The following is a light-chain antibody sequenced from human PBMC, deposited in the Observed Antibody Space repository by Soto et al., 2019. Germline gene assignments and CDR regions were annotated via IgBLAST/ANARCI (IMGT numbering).Light chain of an antibody. CDR3: SAWDDSLNGPV. V-gene: IGLV1-36*01. J-gene: IGLJ2*01. CDR2: YDD. Sequence: QSVLTQPPSVSAAPRQRVTISCSGSTPNIGNNAVNWYQLLPGKAPKLLIYYDDLLPSGVSDRFSGSKSGTSASLAISGLQYEDEADYFCSAWDDSLNGPVFGGGTKLTVL. CDR1: TPNIGNNA.